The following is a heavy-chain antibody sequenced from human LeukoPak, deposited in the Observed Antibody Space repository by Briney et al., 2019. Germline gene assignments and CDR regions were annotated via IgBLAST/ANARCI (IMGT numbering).Heavy chain of an antibody. Sequence: SETLSLTCTVSGGSISSYYWSWIRQPPGKGLEWIGYIYDSGSSNYNPSLKSRATISVDTSKNQFSLKLSSVTAADTAVYYCARAYRQSHDYWGQGTLVTVSP. V-gene: IGHV4-59*01. J-gene: IGHJ4*02. D-gene: IGHD2-21*01. CDR3: ARAYRQSHDY. CDR2: IYDSGSS. CDR1: GGSISSYY.